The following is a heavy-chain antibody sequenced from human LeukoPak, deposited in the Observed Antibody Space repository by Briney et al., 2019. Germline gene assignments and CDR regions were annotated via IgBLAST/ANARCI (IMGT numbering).Heavy chain of an antibody. Sequence: SETLSLTCTVSGGSISSYYWSWIRQPPGKGLEWIGYIYYSGSTNYNPSLKSRVTISVDTSKNQFSLKLSSVTAADTAVYYCASATYYYDSSGYYNLVPSYYLDYWGQGTLVTVSS. D-gene: IGHD3-22*01. CDR3: ASATYYYDSSGYYNLVPSYYLDY. J-gene: IGHJ4*02. V-gene: IGHV4-59*01. CDR2: IYYSGST. CDR1: GGSISSYY.